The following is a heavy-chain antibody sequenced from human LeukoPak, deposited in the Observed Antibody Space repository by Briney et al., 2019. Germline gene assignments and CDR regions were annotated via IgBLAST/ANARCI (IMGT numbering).Heavy chain of an antibody. CDR3: ARDGDGYTN. CDR2: IYYSGST. D-gene: IGHD5-24*01. V-gene: IGHV4-59*01. Sequence: SDTLSLTCTVSGGSISSYYWSWIRQPPGKGLEWIGYIYYSGSTNYNPSLKSRITISVDTSKNQFSLKLSSVTAADTAVYYCARDGDGYTNWGQGTLVTVSS. CDR1: GGSISSYY. J-gene: IGHJ4*02.